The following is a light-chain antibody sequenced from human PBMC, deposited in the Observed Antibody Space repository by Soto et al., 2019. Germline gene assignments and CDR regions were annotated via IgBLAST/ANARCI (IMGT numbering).Light chain of an antibody. CDR3: QSYDSSLSGAV. CDR1: SSNIGAGYD. J-gene: IGLJ7*01. V-gene: IGLV1-40*01. CDR2: GNS. Sequence: QSVLTQPPSVSGAPGQRVTISCTGSSSNIGAGYDVHWYQQLPGTAPKLLIYGNSNRPSRVPDRFSGSKSGTSASLAITGLQAEDEGDYSCQSYDSSLSGAVFGGGTQLTVL.